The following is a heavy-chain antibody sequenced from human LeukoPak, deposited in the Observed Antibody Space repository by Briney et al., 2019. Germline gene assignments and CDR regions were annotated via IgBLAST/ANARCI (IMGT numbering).Heavy chain of an antibody. D-gene: IGHD5-18*01. J-gene: IGHJ4*02. Sequence: GGSLRLSCAASGFTFSSYAMSWVRQAPGKGLEWVSAISGSGGSTYYADSVKGRFTISRDNSKNTLYLQMNSLRAEDTAVYYCAKDPNQYTAMGPFDYWGQGTLVTASS. CDR2: ISGSGGST. V-gene: IGHV3-23*01. CDR3: AKDPNQYTAMGPFDY. CDR1: GFTFSSYA.